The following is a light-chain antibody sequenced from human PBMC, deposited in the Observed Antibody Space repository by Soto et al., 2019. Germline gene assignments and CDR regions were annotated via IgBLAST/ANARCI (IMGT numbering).Light chain of an antibody. CDR3: QVWDSSSDHPVI. V-gene: IGLV3-21*04. CDR2: FDS. J-gene: IGLJ2*01. CDR1: NIGTKS. Sequence: SYELTQPPSVSVAPGKTARITCGGNNIGTKSVHWYQQKPGQAPVLVIYFDSDRPSGIPARISGSNSGNTATLTISRVEAGDEADYYCQVWDSSSDHPVIFGGGTKLPVL.